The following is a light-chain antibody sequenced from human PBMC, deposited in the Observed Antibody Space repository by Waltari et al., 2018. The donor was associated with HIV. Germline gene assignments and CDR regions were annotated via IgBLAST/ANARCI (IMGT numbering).Light chain of an antibody. CDR3: RVWVSLDDPVV. CDR1: SIGSKS. CDR2: DES. Sequence: SYVLTQPPSASVAPGQTARITCGGNSIGSKSVHWYQQKPGQAPVLVVSDESDRPSGIRVGLSGSSSRGASTLTISRVDAGDEVDDYCRVWVSLDDPVVFGGGSKMTGL. V-gene: IGLV3-21*02. J-gene: IGLJ2*01.